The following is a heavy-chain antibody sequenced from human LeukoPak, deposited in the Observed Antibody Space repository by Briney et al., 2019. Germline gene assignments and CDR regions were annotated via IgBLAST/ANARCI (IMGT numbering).Heavy chain of an antibody. J-gene: IGHJ6*03. CDR1: GGTFSSYA. CDR2: IIPIFGTA. V-gene: IGHV1-69*05. Sequence: ASVKVSCKASGGTFSSYAISWVRQAPGQGLEWMGGIIPIFGTANYAQKFQGRVTITTDESTSTAYMELSSLRSEDTAVYYCASDPFRDSGYGTYYYYMDVWGKGTTVTVSS. D-gene: IGHD5-12*01. CDR3: ASDPFRDSGYGTYYYYMDV.